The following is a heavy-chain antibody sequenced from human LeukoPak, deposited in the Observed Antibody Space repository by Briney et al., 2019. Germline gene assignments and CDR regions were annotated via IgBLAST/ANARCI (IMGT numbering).Heavy chain of an antibody. D-gene: IGHD1-26*01. CDR1: GGSISSGTYY. J-gene: IGHJ4*02. Sequence: SQTLSLTCTVSGGSISSGTYYWSWVRQPAGKGLEWIGRIYTSGSTNYNPSLKSRVTISVDTSKNQFSLKLSSVTAADTAVYYCARDHRWELALDYWGQGTLVTVSS. V-gene: IGHV4-61*02. CDR2: IYTSGST. CDR3: ARDHRWELALDY.